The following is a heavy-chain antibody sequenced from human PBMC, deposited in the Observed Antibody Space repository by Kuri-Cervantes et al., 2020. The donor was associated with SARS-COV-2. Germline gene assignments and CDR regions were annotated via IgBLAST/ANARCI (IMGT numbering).Heavy chain of an antibody. Sequence: ASVKVSCKASGGTFSSYAISWVRQAPGQGLEWMGWINPNSGGTNYAQKFQGWVTMTRDTSISTAYVELSRLRSDDTAVYYCARDHPIAVAGTVREYGMDVWGQGTTVTVS. CDR3: ARDHPIAVAGTVREYGMDV. CDR2: INPNSGGT. D-gene: IGHD6-19*01. CDR1: GGTFSSYA. J-gene: IGHJ6*02. V-gene: IGHV1-2*04.